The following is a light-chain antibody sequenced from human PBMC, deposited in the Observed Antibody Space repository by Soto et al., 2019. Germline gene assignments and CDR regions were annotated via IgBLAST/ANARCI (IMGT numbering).Light chain of an antibody. V-gene: IGLV1-44*01. CDR3: AAWDDSLNAVV. CDR2: SNN. Sequence: QPVLTQPPSASATPGQRVTISCSGSSSNIGSNTVNWYQQLPGTAPKLLIYSNNQRPSGVPDRFSGSKSGTSASLAISGLQSDDEADYYCAAWDDSLNAVVFGGGTKLTVL. CDR1: SSNIGSNT. J-gene: IGLJ2*01.